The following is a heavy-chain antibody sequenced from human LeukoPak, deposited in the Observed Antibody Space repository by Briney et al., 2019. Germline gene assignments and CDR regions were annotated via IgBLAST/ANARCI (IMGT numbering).Heavy chain of an antibody. V-gene: IGHV3-21*01. CDR3: ARDLQVAATSYLY. J-gene: IGHJ4*02. CDR1: GSTFSSYS. D-gene: IGHD2-15*01. Sequence: GGSLRLSCAASGSTFSSYSMNWVRQAPGKWLEWVSSISSSSSYIYYADSVKGRFTISRDNAKNSLYLQMNSLRAEDTAVYYCARDLQVAATSYLYWGRRTLVTVSS. CDR2: ISSSSSYI.